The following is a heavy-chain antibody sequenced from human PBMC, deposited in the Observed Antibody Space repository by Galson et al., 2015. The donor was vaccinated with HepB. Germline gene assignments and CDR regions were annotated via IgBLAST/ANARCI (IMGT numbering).Heavy chain of an antibody. CDR3: ATVGWVMTPGFDV. CDR1: GFAFGAYA. Sequence: SLRLSCAASGFAFGAYAMHWVRQTPVKGLECVAYVSPDETKRHYAGSVQGRFTVSRDNSKDTLFLQMNSLRSDDTALYYCATVGWVMTPGFDVWGRGAMVTVSS. D-gene: IGHD2-21*02. CDR2: VSPDETKR. V-gene: IGHV3-30*06. J-gene: IGHJ3*01.